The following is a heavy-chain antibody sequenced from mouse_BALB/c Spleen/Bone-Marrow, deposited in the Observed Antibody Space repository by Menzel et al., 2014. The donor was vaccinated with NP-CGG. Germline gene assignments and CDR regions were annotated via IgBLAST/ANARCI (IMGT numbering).Heavy chain of an antibody. D-gene: IGHD4-1*01. CDR3: TRNWDWYFDV. Sequence: VQLKESGTVLTRPGASVKMSCKASGYSFTSYWMHWVKQRPGQGLEWIGAIYPGNSDTTYNQKFKGKAKLTAVTSASTAYMELGSLTNEDSAVYYCTRNWDWYFDVWGAGTTVTVSS. CDR1: GYSFTSYW. V-gene: IGHV1-5*01. J-gene: IGHJ1*01. CDR2: IYPGNSDT.